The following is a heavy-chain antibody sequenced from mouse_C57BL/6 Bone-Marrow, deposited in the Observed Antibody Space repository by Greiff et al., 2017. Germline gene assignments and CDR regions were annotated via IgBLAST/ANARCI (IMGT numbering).Heavy chain of an antibody. CDR1: GYTFTSYW. CDR3: ARSYYEDYYAMDY. J-gene: IGHJ4*01. CDR2: IYPSDSEN. Sequence: QVQLQQPGAELVRPGSSVKLSCKASGYTFTSYWMDWVKQRPGQGLEWIGNIYPSDSENHYNQKFKDKATLTVDKSSSTDYMQLSSLTSEDSAVYYCARSYYEDYYAMDYWGQGTSVTVSS. V-gene: IGHV1-61*01. D-gene: IGHD1-1*01.